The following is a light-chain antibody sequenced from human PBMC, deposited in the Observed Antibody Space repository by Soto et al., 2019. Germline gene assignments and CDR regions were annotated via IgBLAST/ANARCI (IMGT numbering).Light chain of an antibody. Sequence: EMVLTQSPGTLSLSVGERATLSCRASQSVSSTYLAWYQQHPGQAPRLLIYGASTRATGLPDRFSGSGSGTDFTLTISRLEPEDFAVYFCQQYGSSSYTFGQGTKLEIK. CDR2: GAS. CDR3: QQYGSSSYT. CDR1: QSVSSTY. J-gene: IGKJ2*01. V-gene: IGKV3-20*01.